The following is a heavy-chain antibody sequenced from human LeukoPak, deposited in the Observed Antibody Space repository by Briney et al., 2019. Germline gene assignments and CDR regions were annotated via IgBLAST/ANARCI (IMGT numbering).Heavy chain of an antibody. D-gene: IGHD6-19*01. Sequence: SETLSLTCTVSGGSIGSTNYYWGWIRQPPGTGLEWIANIYYSGSTYYNPSLKSRVTISVDTSKNQFSLRLNSVTAADTSIYYCARIPRNAVPSAHNGFDIWGQGTMLTVSS. CDR1: GGSIGSTNYY. J-gene: IGHJ3*02. CDR3: ARIPRNAVPSAHNGFDI. V-gene: IGHV4-39*01. CDR2: IYYSGST.